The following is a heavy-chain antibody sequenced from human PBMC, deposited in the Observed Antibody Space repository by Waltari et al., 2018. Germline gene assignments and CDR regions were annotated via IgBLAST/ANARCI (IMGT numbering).Heavy chain of an antibody. V-gene: IGHV1-69*05. Sequence: QVQLVQSGAEVKKPGSSVKVSCKASGGNFSSYAISWVRQAPGQGLEWMGGIIPIFGTANYAQKFQGRVTITTDESTSTAYMELSSLRSEDTAVYYCASCYYGSGSYGYYYGMDVWGQGTTVTVSS. J-gene: IGHJ6*02. CDR1: GGNFSSYA. CDR2: IIPIFGTA. CDR3: ASCYYGSGSYGYYYGMDV. D-gene: IGHD3-10*01.